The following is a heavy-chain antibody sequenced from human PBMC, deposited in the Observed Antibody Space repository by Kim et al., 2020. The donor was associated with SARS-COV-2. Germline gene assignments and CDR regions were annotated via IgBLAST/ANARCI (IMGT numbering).Heavy chain of an antibody. Sequence: ASVKVSCKASGYTFTGYYIHWVRQAPGQGLEWMGWINPNSGGTDYAQKFQGRVTMTRDTSISTAYMELSRLRSDDTAVYYCVRDPPAQYCSGGSCYSLDFDYYRMDVWGQGTTVTVSS. D-gene: IGHD2-15*01. CDR2: INPNSGGT. J-gene: IGHJ6*02. V-gene: IGHV1-2*02. CDR1: GYTFTGYY. CDR3: VRDPPAQYCSGGSCYSLDFDYYRMDV.